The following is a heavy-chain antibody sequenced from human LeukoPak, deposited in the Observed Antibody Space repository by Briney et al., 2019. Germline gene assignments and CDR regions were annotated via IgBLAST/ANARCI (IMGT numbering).Heavy chain of an antibody. J-gene: IGHJ6*03. V-gene: IGHV3-74*01. Sequence: PGGSLRLSCAASGFTFSSYWMHWVRQAPGKGLVWVSRINSDGSSTSYADSVKGRFTISRDNTKNTLYLQMNSLRAEDTAVYYCAKDLRSGSYFIHYYYYYMDVWGKGTTVTISS. CDR3: AKDLRSGSYFIHYYYYYMDV. CDR2: INSDGSST. CDR1: GFTFSSYW. D-gene: IGHD3-10*02.